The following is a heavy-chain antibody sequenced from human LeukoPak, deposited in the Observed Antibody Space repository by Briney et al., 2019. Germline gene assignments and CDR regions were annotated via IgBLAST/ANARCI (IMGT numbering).Heavy chain of an antibody. J-gene: IGHJ4*02. D-gene: IGHD6-19*01. Sequence: PGGSLRLCCAASGYTFSTYWVSWVRQARGKGLEGVANIKEDGSEKYYVDSVKGRFTISRDNARNSLYLQINSLRAEDTAIYYCAREGKRPAKTYSSGWYGIDYWGQGTLVTVSS. CDR3: AREGKRPAKTYSSGWYGIDY. V-gene: IGHV3-7*01. CDR1: GYTFSTYW. CDR2: IKEDGSEK.